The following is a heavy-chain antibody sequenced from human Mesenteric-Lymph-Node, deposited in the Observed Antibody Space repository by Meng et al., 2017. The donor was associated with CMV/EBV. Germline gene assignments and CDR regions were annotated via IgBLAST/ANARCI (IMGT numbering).Heavy chain of an antibody. CDR1: GFTFSSYS. CDR3: ARVDYSTNWDTFDY. J-gene: IGHJ4*02. V-gene: IGHV3-21*01. D-gene: IGHD6-13*01. Sequence: GESLKISCAASGFTFSSYSMNWVRQAPGKGLEWVSSISSRSRHIYYGDSVKGRFTISRDNAKNSLYLHMDSLAAEDTATYYCARVDYSTNWDTFDYWGQGALVTVSS. CDR2: ISSRSRHI.